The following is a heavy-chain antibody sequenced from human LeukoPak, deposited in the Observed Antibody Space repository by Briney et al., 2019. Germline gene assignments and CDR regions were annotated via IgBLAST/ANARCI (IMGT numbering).Heavy chain of an antibody. V-gene: IGHV1-46*04. CDR2: ITPVIETA. D-gene: IGHD3-10*01. CDR1: GYTFTGYY. J-gene: IGHJ5*02. Sequence: ASVKVSCKASGYTFTGYYMHWVRQAPGKGLEWMGKITPVIETANYAQTLQGRVSIYADKSTTTVYMDLSGLRPDDTAVYYCARVNLRGSNYNWFDPWGQGTRVTVSS. CDR3: ARVNLRGSNYNWFDP.